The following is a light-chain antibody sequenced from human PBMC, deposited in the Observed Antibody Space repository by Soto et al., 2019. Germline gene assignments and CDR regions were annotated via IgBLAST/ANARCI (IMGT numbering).Light chain of an antibody. CDR3: QQSYSTLPWT. V-gene: IGKV3-11*01. J-gene: IGKJ1*01. Sequence: EVVLTQSPDTLSLPPGERATLSCRASQSISSYLAWYQQKPGQAPRLLIYDASSRATGIPARFSGSGSGTDFTLTISSLEPEDFAVYYCQQSYSTLPWTFGQGTKVEIK. CDR2: DAS. CDR1: QSISSY.